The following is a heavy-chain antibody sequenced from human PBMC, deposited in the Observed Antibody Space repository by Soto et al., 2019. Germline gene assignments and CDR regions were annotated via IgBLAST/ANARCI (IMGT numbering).Heavy chain of an antibody. CDR1: GFLFENFG. V-gene: IGHV3-23*01. CDR2: ISGSGFKK. D-gene: IGHD1-26*01. CDR3: AKNQGVELVPLATVDWFDP. Sequence: GGSLRLSCAASGFLFENFGMSLVRQSPGKGLEWISSISGSGFKKYYADSVKGRFTISRDNSKSTVYLELNNLSAEDTAVYHCAKNQGVELVPLATVDWFDPWGQGLVVTVSS. J-gene: IGHJ5*02.